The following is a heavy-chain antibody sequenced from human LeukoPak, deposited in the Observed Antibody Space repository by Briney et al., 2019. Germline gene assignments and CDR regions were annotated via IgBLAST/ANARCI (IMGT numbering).Heavy chain of an antibody. V-gene: IGHV4-59*08. CDR2: IYYSGST. Sequence: SETLSLTCTVSGGSISSYYWSWIRQPPGKGLECIGYIYYSGSTNYNPSLKSRVTISADTSKNQFSLKLSSVTAADTAVYYCAKAAAGRFDPWGQGTLVTVSS. CDR1: GGSISSYY. J-gene: IGHJ5*02. CDR3: AKAAAGRFDP. D-gene: IGHD6-13*01.